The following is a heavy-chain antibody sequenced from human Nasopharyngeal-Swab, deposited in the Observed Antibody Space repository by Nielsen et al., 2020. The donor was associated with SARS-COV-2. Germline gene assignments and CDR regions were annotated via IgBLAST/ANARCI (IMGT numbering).Heavy chain of an antibody. Sequence: GESLKISCAASGFTFSSYAMHWVRQAPGKGLEWVAVISYDGSNKYYADSVKGRFTISRDNSKNTLYLQMNSLRAEDTAVYYCARDQVDTAMVFFSYYYYYGMDVWGQGTTVTVPS. CDR1: GFTFSSYA. J-gene: IGHJ6*02. D-gene: IGHD5-18*01. V-gene: IGHV3-30-3*01. CDR2: ISYDGSNK. CDR3: ARDQVDTAMVFFSYYYYYGMDV.